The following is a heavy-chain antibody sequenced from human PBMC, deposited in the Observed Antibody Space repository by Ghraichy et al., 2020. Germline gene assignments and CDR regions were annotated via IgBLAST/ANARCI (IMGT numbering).Heavy chain of an antibody. CDR3: ARLQRKYCRGGSCYSARNDC. CDR2: ISSSSSYI. CDR1: GFTFSSYS. J-gene: IGHJ4*02. V-gene: IGHV3-21*01. Sequence: GGSLRLSCAASGFTFSSYSMNWVRQAPGKGLEWVSSISSSSSYIYYADSVKGRFTISRDNAKNSLYLQMNSLRAEDTAVYYCARLQRKYCRGGSCYSARNDCWGQGTLVTVSA. D-gene: IGHD2-15*01.